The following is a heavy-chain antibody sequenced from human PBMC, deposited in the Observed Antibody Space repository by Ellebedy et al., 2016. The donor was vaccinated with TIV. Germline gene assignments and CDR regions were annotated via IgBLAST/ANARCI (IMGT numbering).Heavy chain of an antibody. CDR1: GFMFSDYA. Sequence: PGGSLRLSCVASGFMFSDYAINWVRQAPGKGLEWVSGISYSGGATYYADSVKGRFTISRDNSKNTLYLQMDSLRAEDTAVYYCAKDIDSGSYYSDASDVWGQGTKVTVSS. J-gene: IGHJ3*01. CDR2: ISYSGGAT. CDR3: AKDIDSGSYYSDASDV. V-gene: IGHV3-23*01. D-gene: IGHD1-26*01.